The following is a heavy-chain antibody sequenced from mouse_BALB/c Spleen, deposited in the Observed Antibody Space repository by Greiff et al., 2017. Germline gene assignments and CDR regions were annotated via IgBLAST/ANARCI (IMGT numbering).Heavy chain of an antibody. V-gene: IGHV5-15*02. Sequence: EVQLVESGGGLVQPGGSRKLSCAASGFTFSDYGMAWVRQAPGKGPEWVAFISNLAYSIYYADTVTGRFTISRANAKNTLYLEMSSLRSEDTAMYYCARDGLFDYWGQGTTLTVSS. CDR3: ARDGLFDY. J-gene: IGHJ2*01. CDR2: ISNLAYSI. CDR1: GFTFSDYG.